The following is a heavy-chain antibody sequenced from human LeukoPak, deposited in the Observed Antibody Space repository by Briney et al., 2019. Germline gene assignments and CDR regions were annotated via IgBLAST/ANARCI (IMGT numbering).Heavy chain of an antibody. CDR3: ARDEGRIYGSRPLDY. D-gene: IGHD3-10*01. CDR2: INSDGSST. Sequence: GGSLRLSCAASGFTFSSYWMHWVRQAPGKGLVWVSRINSDGSSTSYADSVKGRFTISRDNAKNTLYQQMNSLRAEDTAVYYCARDEGRIYGSRPLDYWGQGTLVTVSS. J-gene: IGHJ4*02. V-gene: IGHV3-74*01. CDR1: GFTFSSYW.